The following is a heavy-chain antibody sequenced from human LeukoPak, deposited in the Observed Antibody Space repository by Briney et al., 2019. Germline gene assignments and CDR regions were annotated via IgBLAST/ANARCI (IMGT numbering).Heavy chain of an antibody. Sequence: SETLSLTCTVSGGSISSYYWSWIRQPPGKGLEWIGYIYYSGSTNCNPSLKSRVTISVDTSKNQFSLKLSSVTAADTAMYYCARDRGIVATIADYYYYGMDVWGQGTTVTVSS. D-gene: IGHD5-12*01. CDR3: ARDRGIVATIADYYYYGMDV. V-gene: IGHV4-59*01. CDR2: IYYSGST. CDR1: GGSISSYY. J-gene: IGHJ6*02.